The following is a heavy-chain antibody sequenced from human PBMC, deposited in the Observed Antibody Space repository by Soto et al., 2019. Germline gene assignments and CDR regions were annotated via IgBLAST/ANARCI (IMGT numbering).Heavy chain of an antibody. J-gene: IGHJ4*02. V-gene: IGHV3-48*01. D-gene: IGHD2-2*01. CDR3: ARDSGVVVPAVSIDY. CDR1: GFTFSSYS. Sequence: GGSLRLSCAASGFTFSSYSMNWVRQAPGKGLEWVSYISSSSSTIYYADSVKGRFTISRDNAKNSLYLQMNSLRAEDTAVYYCARDSGVVVPAVSIDYWGQGTLVTVSS. CDR2: ISSSSSTI.